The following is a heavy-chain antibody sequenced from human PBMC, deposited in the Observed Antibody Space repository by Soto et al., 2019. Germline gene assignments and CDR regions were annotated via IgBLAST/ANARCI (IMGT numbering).Heavy chain of an antibody. Sequence: ESGGGVVQPGRSLRLSCAASGFTFSSYAMHWVRQAPGKGLEWVAVISYDGSNKYYADSVKGRFTISRDNSKNTLYLQMNSLRAEDTAVYYCARDPLELQEYYYYGMDVWGQGTTVTVSS. D-gene: IGHD1-7*01. CDR2: ISYDGSNK. CDR3: ARDPLELQEYYYYGMDV. J-gene: IGHJ6*02. CDR1: GFTFSSYA. V-gene: IGHV3-30-3*01.